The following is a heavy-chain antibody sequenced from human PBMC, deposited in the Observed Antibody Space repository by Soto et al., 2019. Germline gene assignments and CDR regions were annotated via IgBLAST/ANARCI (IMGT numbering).Heavy chain of an antibody. CDR3: ASEVYCSSTSCPNGYVQH. CDR1: GFTFSSYS. CDR2: ISSSSSYI. D-gene: IGHD2-2*01. V-gene: IGHV3-21*01. Sequence: EVQLVESGGGLVKPGGSLRLSCAASGFTFSSYSMNWVRQAPGKGLEWVSSISSSSSYIYYADSVKGRFTISRDNAKKSLYLQMNILRAEDTAVYYCASEVYCSSTSCPNGYVQHWGQGTLVTVSS. J-gene: IGHJ1*01.